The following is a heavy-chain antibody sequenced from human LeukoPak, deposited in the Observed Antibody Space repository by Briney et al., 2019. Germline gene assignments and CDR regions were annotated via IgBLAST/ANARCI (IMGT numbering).Heavy chain of an antibody. D-gene: IGHD3-10*01. Sequence: GGSLRLSCAASGFTFSSYAMSWVRQAPGKGLEWVSAISGSGGSTYYADSVKGRFTISRDNSKNTLYLQMNSLRAEDTAVYYCAKDNRVSGSTKGPIDYWGQGTLVTVSS. CDR3: AKDNRVSGSTKGPIDY. CDR2: ISGSGGST. J-gene: IGHJ4*02. CDR1: GFTFSSYA. V-gene: IGHV3-23*01.